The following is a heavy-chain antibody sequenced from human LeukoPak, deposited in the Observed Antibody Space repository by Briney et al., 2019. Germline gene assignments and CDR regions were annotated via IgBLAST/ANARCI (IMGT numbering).Heavy chain of an antibody. CDR1: GYSIRSGYY. V-gene: IGHV4-38-2*02. D-gene: IGHD1-1*01. J-gene: IGHJ4*02. CDR2: IYHSGSI. Sequence: SETLSLTCTVSGYSIRSGYYWGWIRQPPGKGLEWIGSIYHSGSIYHKPSLKSRVTISVDMSKNQISLKLSSVTAADTAVYYCTREQAGTTVDYWGQGTLVTVSS. CDR3: TREQAGTTVDY.